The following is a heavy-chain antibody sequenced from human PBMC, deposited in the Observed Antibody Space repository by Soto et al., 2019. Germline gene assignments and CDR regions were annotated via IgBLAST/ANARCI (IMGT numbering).Heavy chain of an antibody. D-gene: IGHD4-17*01. J-gene: IGHJ4*02. V-gene: IGHV4-39*01. CDR3: ARSDYGDHATFDY. Sequence: PSETLSLTCTVSGGSISSGGYYWSWIRQHPGKGLEWIGSIYYSGSTYYNPSLKSRVTISVDPSKNQFSLKLSSVTAADTAVYYCARSDYGDHATFDYWGQGTLVTVSS. CDR2: IYYSGST. CDR1: GGSISSGGYY.